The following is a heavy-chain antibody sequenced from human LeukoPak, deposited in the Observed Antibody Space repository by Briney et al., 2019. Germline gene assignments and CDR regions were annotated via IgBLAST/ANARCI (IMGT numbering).Heavy chain of an antibody. CDR1: GYTFTGYY. CDR2: INPNSGGT. Sequence: ASVKLSCKASGYTFTGYYMHWVRQAPGQGLEWMGWINPNSGGTNYAQKFQGRVTMTRDTSISTAYMELSRLRSDDTAVYYCARTGGPNIVVVPAAMPGYWGQGTLVTVSS. CDR3: ARTGGPNIVVVPAAMPGY. D-gene: IGHD2-2*01. V-gene: IGHV1-2*02. J-gene: IGHJ4*02.